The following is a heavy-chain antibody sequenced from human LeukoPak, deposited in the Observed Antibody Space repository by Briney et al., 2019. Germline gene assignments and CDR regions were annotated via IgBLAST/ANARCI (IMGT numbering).Heavy chain of an antibody. CDR1: GFTFRTNT. CDR3: AKDPYYYDSSGYFPFEF. Sequence: GGSLRLSCAASGFTFRTNTMSWVRQASGKGLEWVSTIDNGGDNTFYADSVKGRFTISRDNSRNTLYLQMTSLRAEDTAFYYCAKDPYYYDSSGYFPFEFWGQGTLVSVS. CDR2: IDNGGDNT. D-gene: IGHD3-22*01. J-gene: IGHJ4*02. V-gene: IGHV3-23*01.